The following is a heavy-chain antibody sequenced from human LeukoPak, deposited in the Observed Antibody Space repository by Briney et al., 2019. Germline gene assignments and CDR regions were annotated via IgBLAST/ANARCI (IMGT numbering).Heavy chain of an antibody. V-gene: IGHV1-18*01. D-gene: IGHD6-13*01. Sequence: ASVKVSCKASGYTFNNYGISWVRQAPGQGLEWMGWVTSYNGNTNYAQKLQGRVTMTTDTSTSTAYMELRSLRSDDTAVYYCARDSPIAAAWGTLGYWGQGTLVTVSS. J-gene: IGHJ4*02. CDR3: ARDSPIAAAWGTLGY. CDR1: GYTFNNYG. CDR2: VTSYNGNT.